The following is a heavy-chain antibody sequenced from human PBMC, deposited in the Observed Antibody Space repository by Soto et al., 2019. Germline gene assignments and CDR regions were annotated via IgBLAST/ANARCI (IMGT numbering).Heavy chain of an antibody. Sequence: ASVKVSCKASGGTFSSYTISWVRQAPGQRLEWMGWINVGNGNTKYSQNFQDRVTITRDTSASTAYMELSSLRSGDTAVYYCARGSGSSGYSNWFDPWGQGTLVTVSS. CDR2: INVGNGNT. D-gene: IGHD3-22*01. J-gene: IGHJ5*02. CDR3: ARGSGSSGYSNWFDP. CDR1: GGTFSSYT. V-gene: IGHV1-3*01.